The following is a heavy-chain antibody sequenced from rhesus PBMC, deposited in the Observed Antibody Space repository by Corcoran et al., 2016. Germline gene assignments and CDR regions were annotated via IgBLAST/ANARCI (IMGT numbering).Heavy chain of an antibody. J-gene: IGHJ4*01. V-gene: IGHV1-111*02. CDR2: VDPEDRAT. Sequence: EVQLVQAGAEVKNPGASVKISCKASGYIFTDYFLHWGRQAPGKGLEWMVRVDPEDRATTHAQKFQDRVTITADTSTDTAYMELSSLRSEDTAVYYCATGGGWGFDYWGQGVLVTVSS. D-gene: IGHD1-44*01. CDR3: ATGGGWGFDY. CDR1: GYIFTDYF.